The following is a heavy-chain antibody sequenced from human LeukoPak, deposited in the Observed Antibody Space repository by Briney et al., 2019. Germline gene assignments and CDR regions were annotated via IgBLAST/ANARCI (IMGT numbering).Heavy chain of an antibody. J-gene: IGHJ4*02. D-gene: IGHD5-12*01. CDR3: ARDRRVGTRSTYFDY. CDR1: GFTFSSYS. V-gene: IGHV3-21*01. Sequence: PGGSLRLSCAASGFTFSSYSMNWVRQAPGKGLEWVSSISSSSSYIYYADSVKGRFTISRDNAKKSLYLQMNSLRAEDTAVYYCARDRRVGTRSTYFDYWGQGTLVTVSS. CDR2: ISSSSSYI.